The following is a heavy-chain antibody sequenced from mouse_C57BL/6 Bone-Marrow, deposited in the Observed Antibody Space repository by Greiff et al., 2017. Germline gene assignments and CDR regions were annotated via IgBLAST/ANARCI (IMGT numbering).Heavy chain of an antibody. Sequence: VQLQQPGAELVMPGASVKLSCKASGYTFTSYWMHWVKQRPGQGLEWIGEIDPSDSYTNYNQKFKGKSTLTVDKSSSTAYMQLSSLTSADSAVYYCARSYDGYSAGFAYWGQGTLVTVSA. V-gene: IGHV1-69*01. CDR1: GYTFTSYW. J-gene: IGHJ3*01. CDR2: IDPSDSYT. CDR3: ARSYDGYSAGFAY. D-gene: IGHD2-3*01.